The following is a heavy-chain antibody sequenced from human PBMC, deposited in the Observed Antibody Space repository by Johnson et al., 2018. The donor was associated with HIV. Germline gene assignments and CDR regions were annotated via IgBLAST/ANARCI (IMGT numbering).Heavy chain of an antibody. CDR3: ARDLAYNSRWTGAFDI. V-gene: IGHV3-30*04. CDR1: GFSFSTYA. Sequence: QVQLVESGGGVVQPGRSLRLSCAASGFSFSTYAMHWVRQAPGKGLEWVAVMSYDGTNKYYADSVKGRFTISRDNSKNTMYLQMNSLRAEDTAVYYCARDLAYNSRWTGAFDIWGQGTMVTVSS. J-gene: IGHJ3*02. CDR2: MSYDGTNK. D-gene: IGHD6-13*01.